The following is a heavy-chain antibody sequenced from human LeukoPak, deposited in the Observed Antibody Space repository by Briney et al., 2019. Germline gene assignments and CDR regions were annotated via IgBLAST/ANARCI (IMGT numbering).Heavy chain of an antibody. D-gene: IGHD2-2*01. J-gene: IGHJ4*02. Sequence: PGRSLRLSCAASGFTFDDYAMHWVRQAPGKGLEWVSGISWNSGSIGYADSVKGRFTISRDNAKNSPYLQMNSLRAEDTALYYCAKGYCSSISCLVDYWGQGTLVTVSS. CDR2: ISWNSGSI. V-gene: IGHV3-9*01. CDR3: AKGYCSSISCLVDY. CDR1: GFTFDDYA.